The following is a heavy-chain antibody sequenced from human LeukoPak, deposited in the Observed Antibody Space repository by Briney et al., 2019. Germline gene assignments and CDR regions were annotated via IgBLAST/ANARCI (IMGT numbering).Heavy chain of an antibody. D-gene: IGHD2-21*02. CDR1: VCTFISYA. J-gene: IGHJ3*02. V-gene: IGHV1-69*05. CDR2: IIPIFGTE. CDR3: ARDLLVNKVVVTVDAFDI. Sequence: SVKVSCKSSVCTFISYAISWVRQAPGQGLEWMGGIIPIFGTENYAQKLQGGVTITTDESTSTAYMELSSLRSEATAVYYCARDLLVNKVVVTVDAFDIWGQGTMVTVSS.